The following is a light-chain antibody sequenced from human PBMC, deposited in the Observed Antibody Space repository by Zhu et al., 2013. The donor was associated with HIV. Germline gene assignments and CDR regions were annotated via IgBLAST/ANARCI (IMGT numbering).Light chain of an antibody. CDR1: QSLLHSDGITY. V-gene: IGKV2-29*03. CDR2: RVS. J-gene: IGKJ4*01. Sequence: DIVMTQSPLSLPVTPGEPASISCRSSQSLLHSDGITYLHWYLQRPGQSPQLLIHRVSRRFSGVPDRFSGSGSETDFSLNISRVETEDFGLYFCAHAMGPPTFGGGSKVEV. CDR3: AHAMGPPT.